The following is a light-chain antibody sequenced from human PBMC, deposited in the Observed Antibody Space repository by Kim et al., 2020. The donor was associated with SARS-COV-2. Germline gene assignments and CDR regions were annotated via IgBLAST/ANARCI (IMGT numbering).Light chain of an antibody. CDR1: RLRSYY. Sequence: LGQTVSITCQGDRLRSYYASWYQQKSGQAPILVIYAKNNRPSGIPDRFSGSSSGNTASLTITVAQAEDEADYYCYSRDSSGNHLVFGGGTQLTVL. J-gene: IGLJ2*01. CDR3: YSRDSSGNHLV. CDR2: AKN. V-gene: IGLV3-19*01.